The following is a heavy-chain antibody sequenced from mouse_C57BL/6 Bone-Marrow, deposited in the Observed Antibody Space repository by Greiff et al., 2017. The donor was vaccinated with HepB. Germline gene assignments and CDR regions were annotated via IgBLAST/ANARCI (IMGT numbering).Heavy chain of an antibody. CDR1: GYTFPSYW. CDR2: IDPSDSYT. V-gene: IGHV1-59*01. CDR3: ARGGQLRPIFDY. Sequence: VHLPQPGAELVRPGTSVKLSFKAFGYTFPSYWGPRGKPRPGQGLCGIGGIDPSDSYTNYNQKFKGKATLTVDTSSSTAYMQLSSLTSEDSAVYYCARGGQLRPIFDYWGQGTTLTVSS. D-gene: IGHD3-2*02. J-gene: IGHJ2*01.